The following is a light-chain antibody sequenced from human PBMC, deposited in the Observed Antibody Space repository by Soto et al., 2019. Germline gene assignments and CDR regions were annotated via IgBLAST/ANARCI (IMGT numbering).Light chain of an antibody. V-gene: IGKV2-30*02. J-gene: IGKJ1*01. CDR1: QILVHSDGNTY. CDR2: KVS. CDR3: MQGTQWPWT. Sequence: DVVMTQSPPSLPVTLGQPASLSCRSSQILVHSDGNTYLHWFQQRPGHSPRRLIYKVSNRDSGVPDRFSGSGSGTDFTLRISRVEAEDVGVYFCMQGTQWPWTFGQGTKVEIK.